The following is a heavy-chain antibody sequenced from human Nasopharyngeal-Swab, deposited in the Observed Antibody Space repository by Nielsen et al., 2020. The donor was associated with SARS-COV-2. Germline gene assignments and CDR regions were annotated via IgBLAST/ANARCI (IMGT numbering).Heavy chain of an antibody. Sequence: RQAPGKGLEWVGYIYYSGSTNYNPSLKSRVTISVDTSKNQFSLKLSSVTPADTAVYYCARVDGSSSWPNFDYWGQGTLVTVSS. J-gene: IGHJ4*02. CDR2: IYYSGST. CDR3: ARVDGSSSWPNFDY. V-gene: IGHV4-59*01. D-gene: IGHD6-13*01.